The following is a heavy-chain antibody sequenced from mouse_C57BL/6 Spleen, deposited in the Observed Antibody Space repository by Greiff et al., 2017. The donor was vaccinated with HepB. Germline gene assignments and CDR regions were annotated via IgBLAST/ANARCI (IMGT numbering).Heavy chain of an antibody. J-gene: IGHJ3*01. CDR2: IDPSDSYT. CDR1: GYTFTSYW. Sequence: QVQLQQPGAELVMPGASVKLSCKASGYTFTSYWMHWVKQRPGQGLEWIGEIDPSDSYTNYNQKFKGKSTLTVDKSSSTPYMQLSSLTSEDSAVYYCARALGSAWFAYWGQGTLVTVSA. CDR3: ARALGSAWFAY. V-gene: IGHV1-69*01.